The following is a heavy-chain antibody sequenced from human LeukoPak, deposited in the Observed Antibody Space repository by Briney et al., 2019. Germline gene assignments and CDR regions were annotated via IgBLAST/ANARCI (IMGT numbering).Heavy chain of an antibody. Sequence: GRSLRLSCAASGFTFSSYGMHWVRQAPGKGLEWVAVIWYDGSNKYYADSVKGRFTISRDNSKNTLYLQMNSLRAEDTAVCYCARDGSGDYFDYWGQGTLVTVSS. CDR2: IWYDGSNK. CDR3: ARDGSGDYFDY. J-gene: IGHJ4*02. V-gene: IGHV3-33*01. D-gene: IGHD3-10*01. CDR1: GFTFSSYG.